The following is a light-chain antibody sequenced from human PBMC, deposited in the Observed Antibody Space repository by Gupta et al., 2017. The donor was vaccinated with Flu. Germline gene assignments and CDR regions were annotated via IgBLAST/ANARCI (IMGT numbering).Light chain of an antibody. J-gene: IGLJ1*01. CDR2: DVN. CDR1: CRAVGRSDS. CDR3: SSYTSGSTFYV. Sequence: SALTQPASVSGSPGHSIPISCPGPCRAVGRSDSVYWYQKHPDKAPKLIIYDVNKRPAGVASRFSGSKSGKTASLTIAGLQAEDETHYYCSSYTSGSTFYVFGTGTKVTVL. V-gene: IGLV2-14*03.